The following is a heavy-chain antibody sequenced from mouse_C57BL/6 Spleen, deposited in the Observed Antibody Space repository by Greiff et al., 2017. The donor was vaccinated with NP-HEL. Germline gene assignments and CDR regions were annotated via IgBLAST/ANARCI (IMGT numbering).Heavy chain of an antibody. V-gene: IGHV5-9-1*02. CDR1: GFTFSSYA. Sequence: EVKLVESGEGLVKPGGSLKLSCAASGFTFSSYAMSWVRQTPEKRLEWVAYISSGGDYIYYADTVKGRFTISRDNARNTLYLQMSSLKSEDTAMYYCTRDGGYYGSGSAWFAYGGQGTLVPVSA. CDR2: ISSGGDYI. CDR3: TRDGGYYGSGSAWFAY. D-gene: IGHD1-1*01. J-gene: IGHJ3*01.